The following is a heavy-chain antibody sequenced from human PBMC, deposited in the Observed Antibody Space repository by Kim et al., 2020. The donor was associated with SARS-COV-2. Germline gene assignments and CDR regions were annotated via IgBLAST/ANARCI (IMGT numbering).Heavy chain of an antibody. CDR2: INTDNGNT. V-gene: IGHV1-3*04. CDR1: GYNFTKYT. J-gene: IGHJ6*02. CDR3: ARGRSYGMDV. Sequence: ASVKVSCKAFGYNFTKYTMHWVRQAPGQSLEFMGWINTDNGNTRYSQKFQGRVTFTRDTSANTAYMELSSLRFEETAVYFCARGRSYGMDVWGQGTTVIVSS.